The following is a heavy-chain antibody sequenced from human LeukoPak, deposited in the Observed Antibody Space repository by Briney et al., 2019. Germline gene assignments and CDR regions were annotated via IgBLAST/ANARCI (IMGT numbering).Heavy chain of an antibody. Sequence: ASVKVSCKASGYTFTSYDINLVRQATGQGLEWMGWMNPNSGNTGYAQKFQGRVTMTRNTSISTAYMELSSLRSEDTAVYYCARPRIAALLSFDYWGQGTLVTVSS. D-gene: IGHD6-6*01. CDR2: MNPNSGNT. CDR1: GYTFTSYD. J-gene: IGHJ4*02. V-gene: IGHV1-8*01. CDR3: ARPRIAALLSFDY.